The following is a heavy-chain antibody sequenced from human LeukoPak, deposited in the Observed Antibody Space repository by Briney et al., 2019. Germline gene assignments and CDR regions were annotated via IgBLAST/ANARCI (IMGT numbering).Heavy chain of an antibody. CDR1: GFTFSSYA. CDR3: PVWGDYVFRFDY. CDR2: ISGSGGST. D-gene: IGHD4-17*01. V-gene: IGHV3-23*01. Sequence: PGGSLRLSCAASGFTFSSYAMSWVRQAPGKGLEWVSAISGSGGSTYYADSVKGRFTISRDNSKNTLYLQMNSLRAEDTAVYYCPVWGDYVFRFDYWGQGTLVTVSS. J-gene: IGHJ4*02.